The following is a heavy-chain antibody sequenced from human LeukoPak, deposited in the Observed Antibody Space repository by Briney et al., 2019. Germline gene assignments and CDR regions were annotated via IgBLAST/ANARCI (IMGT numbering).Heavy chain of an antibody. Sequence: GGSLRLSCVVSGFTFSSYGFHWVRQAPGKGLEWVAGISYDGSNEFYADSVKGRFTISRDNPKNTVYLQMNSLRAEDTAVYYCAKKEDRKPSHYYYNMDIWGQGTTVTVSS. J-gene: IGHJ6*02. V-gene: IGHV3-30*18. CDR2: ISYDGSNE. CDR1: GFTFSSYG. CDR3: AKKEDRKPSHYYYNMDI.